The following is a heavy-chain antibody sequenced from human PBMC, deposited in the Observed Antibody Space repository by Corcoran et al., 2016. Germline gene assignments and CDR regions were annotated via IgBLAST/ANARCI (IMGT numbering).Heavy chain of an antibody. CDR2: IYWNDDK. D-gene: IGHD5-12*01. CDR1: GFSLSTSGVG. V-gene: IGHV2-5*01. J-gene: IGHJ4*02. Sequence: QITLKESGPTLVKPTQTLTLTCTFSGFSLSTSGVGVGWIRQPPGKALEWLALIYWNDDKRYSPSLKSRLTITKDTSKNQVVLTMTNMDPVDTATYCCAQAGGYNFFDYWGQGTLVTVSS. CDR3: AQAGGYNFFDY.